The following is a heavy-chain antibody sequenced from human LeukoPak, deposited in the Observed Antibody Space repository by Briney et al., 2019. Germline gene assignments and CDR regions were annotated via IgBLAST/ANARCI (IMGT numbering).Heavy chain of an antibody. CDR2: IYPGDSDT. Sequence: GESLKISCKGSGYSFTSYWIGWVRQMPGKGLEFMGIIYPGDSDTRYSPSFQGQVTISVDKSINTAYLQWSSLKASDTAMYYCARMYSNSPIDYWGQGTLVTVSS. CDR3: ARMYSNSPIDY. V-gene: IGHV5-51*01. J-gene: IGHJ4*02. CDR1: GYSFTSYW. D-gene: IGHD6-6*01.